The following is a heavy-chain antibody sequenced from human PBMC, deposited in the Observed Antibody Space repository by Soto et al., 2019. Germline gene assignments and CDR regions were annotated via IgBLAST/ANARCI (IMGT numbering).Heavy chain of an antibody. Sequence: GGSLRLSCAASGFTFSSYEMNWVRQAPGKGLEWVSYISSSGSTIYYADSVKGRFTISRDNAKNSLHLQMDSLRAEDTAVYYCAKGEVRGIIPSYFDYWGLGTLVTVSS. CDR3: AKGEVRGIIPSYFDY. CDR1: GFTFSSYE. V-gene: IGHV3-48*03. CDR2: ISSSGSTI. J-gene: IGHJ4*02. D-gene: IGHD3-10*01.